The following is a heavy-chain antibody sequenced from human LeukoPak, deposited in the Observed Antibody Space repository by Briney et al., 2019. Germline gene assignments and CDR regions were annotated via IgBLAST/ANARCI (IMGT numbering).Heavy chain of an antibody. CDR3: TCELGYCSSTSCDSRDY. V-gene: IGHV3-11*01. Sequence: GGSLRLSCAASGFTFSDYYMSWIRQAPGKGLEWVSYISSSGSTIYYADSVKGRFTISRDNAKNSLYLQMNSLRAEDTAVYYCTCELGYCSSTSCDSRDYWGQGTLVTVSS. CDR2: ISSSGSTI. D-gene: IGHD2-2*01. J-gene: IGHJ4*02. CDR1: GFTFSDYY.